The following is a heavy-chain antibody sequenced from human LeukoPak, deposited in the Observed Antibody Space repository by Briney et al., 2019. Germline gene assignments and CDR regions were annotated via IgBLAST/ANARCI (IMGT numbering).Heavy chain of an antibody. CDR3: ARVNRCSSTSCHAAYAFDI. Sequence: SQTLSLTCAISGDSVSSNSAAWNWIRQSPSRGLEWLGSTYYRSKWYNDYAVSVKSPITINPDTSKNQFSLQLNSVTPEDTAVYYCARVNRCSSTSCHAAYAFDIWGQGTMVTVSS. V-gene: IGHV6-1*01. CDR1: GDSVSSNSAA. CDR2: TYYRSKWYN. D-gene: IGHD2-2*01. J-gene: IGHJ3*02.